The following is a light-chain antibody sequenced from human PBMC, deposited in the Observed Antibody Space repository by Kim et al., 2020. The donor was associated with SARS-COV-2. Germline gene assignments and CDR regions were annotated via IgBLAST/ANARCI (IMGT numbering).Light chain of an antibody. V-gene: IGLV2-23*01. CDR3: CSYAGDPWV. Sequence: QSALTQPASVSGSPGQSITISCTGTSSDVGSYNLVSWYQHHPGKAPKLMVYEDTKRPSGVSNRFSGSKSGNTASLTISALQADDEADYYCCSYAGDPWVFGGGTQLTVL. J-gene: IGLJ3*02. CDR1: SSDVGSYNL. CDR2: EDT.